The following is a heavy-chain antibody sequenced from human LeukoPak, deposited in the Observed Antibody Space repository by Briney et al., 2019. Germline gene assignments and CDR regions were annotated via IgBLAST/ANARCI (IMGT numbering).Heavy chain of an antibody. CDR1: GYTFTGYY. Sequence: GASVKVSCKASGYTFTGYYMHWVRQAPGQGLEWMGWINPNSGGTNYAQKFQGRVTMTRDTSISTAYMELSRLRSDETAVYYCARDLHLLSVVVTASCDYWGQGTLVTVSS. CDR3: ARDLHLLSVVVTASCDY. D-gene: IGHD2-21*02. J-gene: IGHJ4*02. CDR2: INPNSGGT. V-gene: IGHV1-2*02.